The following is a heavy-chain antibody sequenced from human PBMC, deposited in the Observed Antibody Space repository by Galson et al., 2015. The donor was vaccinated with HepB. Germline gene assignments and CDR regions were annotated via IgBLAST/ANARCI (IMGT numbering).Heavy chain of an antibody. CDR3: VRDGGNDDGGNYGWFDL. CDR1: GFTFSSHS. D-gene: IGHD1-1*01. J-gene: IGHJ5*02. Sequence: SLRLSCAASGFTFSSHSLSWVRQAPGKGLEWVSYISTSSNYMYYADSVKGRFTISRDNAKNSLYLQLHSLKAEDTAVYYCVRDGGNDDGGNYGWFDLWGQGTLVTVSS. V-gene: IGHV3-21*06. CDR2: ISTSSNYM.